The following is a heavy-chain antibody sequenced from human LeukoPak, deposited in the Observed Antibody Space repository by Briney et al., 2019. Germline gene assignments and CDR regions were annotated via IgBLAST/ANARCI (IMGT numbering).Heavy chain of an antibody. V-gene: IGHV5-51*01. D-gene: IGHD6-13*01. J-gene: IGHJ3*02. CDR1: GYSFTSYW. Sequence: GESLKISCKGSGYSFTSYWVGWVRQMPGKGLEWMGIIYPGDSDTRYSPSFQGQVTISADKSISTAYLQWSSLKAPDTAMYYCARRRAAAAEHDAFDIWGQGTMVTVSS. CDR2: IYPGDSDT. CDR3: ARRRAAAAEHDAFDI.